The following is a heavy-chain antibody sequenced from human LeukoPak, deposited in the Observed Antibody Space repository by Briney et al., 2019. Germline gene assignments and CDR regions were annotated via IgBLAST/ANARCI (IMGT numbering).Heavy chain of an antibody. J-gene: IGHJ4*02. CDR1: GGSISSGGYY. D-gene: IGHD3-16*01. Sequence: SQTLSLTCTVSGGSISSGGYYWSWIRQHPGKGLEWIGYIYYSGSTYYNPSLKSRVTISVDTSKNQFSLKLSSVTAADTAVYCCARVGGVDRDGDYFDYWGQGTLVTLSS. V-gene: IGHV4-31*03. CDR3: ARVGGVDRDGDYFDY. CDR2: IYYSGST.